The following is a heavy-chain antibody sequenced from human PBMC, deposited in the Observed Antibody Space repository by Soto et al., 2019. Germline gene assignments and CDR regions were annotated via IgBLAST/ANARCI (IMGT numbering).Heavy chain of an antibody. CDR3: ARNWNLGLVPAGYFDY. Sequence: SETLSLTCTVSNFSVLTSIYYWAWIRQPPGKGLEWIGTVYYTGTTYYNPSLQSRVNISIDTSKNQFSLNLTSVTAADTAVYYCARNWNLGLVPAGYFDYWGQGTLVTVSS. CDR2: VYYTGTT. D-gene: IGHD6-13*01. V-gene: IGHV4-39*01. J-gene: IGHJ4*02. CDR1: NFSVLTSIYY.